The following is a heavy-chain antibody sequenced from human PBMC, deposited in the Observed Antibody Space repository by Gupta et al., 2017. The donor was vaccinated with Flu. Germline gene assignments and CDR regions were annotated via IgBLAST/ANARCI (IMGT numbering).Heavy chain of an antibody. V-gene: IGHV3-9*01. Sequence: VQVVESGGHLVQPGGSLRLSCVVSGYTFFEHAMHWVRQVPGKGLGWVSGILWDGGRVGYAASVKGRFTISWDNAKNSLYLEMNSLRPEDTALYYCVKDLLPGGADVWGQGTTVTVSS. D-gene: IGHD2/OR15-2a*01. CDR3: VKDLLPGGADV. CDR2: ILWDGGRV. J-gene: IGHJ6*02. CDR1: GYTFFEHA.